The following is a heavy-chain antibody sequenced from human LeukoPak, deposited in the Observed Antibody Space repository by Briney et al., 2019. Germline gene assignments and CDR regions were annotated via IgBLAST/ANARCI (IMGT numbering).Heavy chain of an antibody. CDR1: GGTFSSYA. V-gene: IGHV1-69*13. Sequence: SVKVSCKASGGTFSSYAISWVRQAPGQGLEWMGGIIPIFGTANYAQKFQGRVTITADESTSAAYMELSSLRSEDTAVYYCARSRGSCYSCGDYWGQGTLVTVSS. CDR2: IIPIFGTA. D-gene: IGHD2-15*01. CDR3: ARSRGSCYSCGDY. J-gene: IGHJ4*02.